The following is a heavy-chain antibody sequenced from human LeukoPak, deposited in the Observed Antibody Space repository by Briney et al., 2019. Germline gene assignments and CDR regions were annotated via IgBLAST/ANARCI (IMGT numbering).Heavy chain of an antibody. Sequence: GGSLRLSCAASGFTFSSYWMSWVRQAPGKGLEWVDNTKQDGSEKYYVDSVKGRFTISRDNAKDSLYLQMNSLRAEDTAVYYRARPCCGWLLDASDIWGQGTMVTVSS. J-gene: IGHJ3*02. CDR1: GFTFSSYW. CDR3: ARPCCGWLLDASDI. V-gene: IGHV3-7*01. CDR2: TKQDGSEK. D-gene: IGHD5-12*01.